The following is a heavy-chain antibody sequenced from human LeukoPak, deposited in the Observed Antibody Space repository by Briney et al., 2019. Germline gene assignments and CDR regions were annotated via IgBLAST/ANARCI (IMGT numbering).Heavy chain of an antibody. V-gene: IGHV4-34*01. CDR1: GGSFSGYY. D-gene: IGHD6-13*01. CDR2: INHSGST. J-gene: IGHJ4*02. CDR3: ARGRDSSSWYGARVFDY. Sequence: SETLSLTCAVYGGSFSGYYWSWIRQPPGKGLEWIGEINHSGSTNYNPSLKSRVTISVDTSKNQFSLKLSSVTAADTAVYYCARGRDSSSWYGARVFDYWGQGTLVTVSS.